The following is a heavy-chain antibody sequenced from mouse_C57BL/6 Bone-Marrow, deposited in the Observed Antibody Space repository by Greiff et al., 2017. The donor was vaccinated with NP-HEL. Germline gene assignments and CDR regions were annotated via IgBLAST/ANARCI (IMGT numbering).Heavy chain of an antibody. CDR2: IDPANGDT. CDR1: GFNIKDDY. CDR3: TTEGWLLRGAY. J-gene: IGHJ3*01. D-gene: IGHD2-3*01. V-gene: IGHV14-4*01. Sequence: VHVKQSGAELVRPGASVKLSCTASGFNIKDDYMHWVKQRPEQGLEWIGWIDPANGDTEYASKFQGKATITADTSSNTAYLQLSSLTSEDTAVYYCTTEGWLLRGAYWGQGTLVTVSA.